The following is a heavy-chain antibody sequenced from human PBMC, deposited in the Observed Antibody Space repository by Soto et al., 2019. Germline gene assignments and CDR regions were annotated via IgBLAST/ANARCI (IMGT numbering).Heavy chain of an antibody. J-gene: IGHJ4*02. V-gene: IGHV3-11*01. Sequence: ESGGGLVKPGGSLRLSCVASGFTFSDYYMTWIRQVPGKGLEWVAYISSSGSTIYYADSVKGRLTISRDNAKNSLYLQMNSLRAEDTAVYYCARERHVVLVTAIDYWGQGTLVTVSS. D-gene: IGHD2-21*02. CDR1: GFTFSDYY. CDR2: ISSSGSTI. CDR3: ARERHVVLVTAIDY.